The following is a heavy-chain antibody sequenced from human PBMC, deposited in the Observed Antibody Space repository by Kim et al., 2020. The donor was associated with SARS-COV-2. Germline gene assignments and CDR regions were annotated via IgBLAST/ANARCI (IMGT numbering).Heavy chain of an antibody. V-gene: IGHV3-23*01. D-gene: IGHD6-19*01. Sequence: YADSVKARFTISRDNSKNTLYLQMNSLRAEDTAIYYCAKREKVAGLGYFDYWGQGTLVTVSS. CDR3: AKREKVAGLGYFDY. J-gene: IGHJ4*02.